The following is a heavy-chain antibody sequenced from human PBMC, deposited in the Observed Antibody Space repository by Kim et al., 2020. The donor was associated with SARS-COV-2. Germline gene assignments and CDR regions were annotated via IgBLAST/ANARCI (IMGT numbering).Heavy chain of an antibody. V-gene: IGHV4-39*01. Sequence: SETLSLTCTVSGDSVSSTDFHWGWIRQPPGRGLEWIGSIYYTGSTNYNPSLKSRVTISVDTSRNQFSLRLTSVTAADTAVYYCAKRKYQLANFYPYRGLDVWGQGTTVNVSS. CDR2: IYYTGST. D-gene: IGHD2-2*01. CDR3: AKRKYQLANFYPYRGLDV. CDR1: GDSVSSTDFH. J-gene: IGHJ6*02.